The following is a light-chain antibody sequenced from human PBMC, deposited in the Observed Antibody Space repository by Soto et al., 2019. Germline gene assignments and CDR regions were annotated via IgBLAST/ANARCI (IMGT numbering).Light chain of an antibody. Sequence: IQLTQSPSTLSGSVGDRVTITFRASQTISSWLSWYQQKPGKAPKLLIYKASTLKSGVPSRFSGSGSGTEFTLTISSLQPDDFATYICQQYKSDFPTFGQGTKVDNK. CDR2: KAS. J-gene: IGKJ1*01. CDR1: QTISSW. CDR3: QQYKSDFPT. V-gene: IGKV1-5*03.